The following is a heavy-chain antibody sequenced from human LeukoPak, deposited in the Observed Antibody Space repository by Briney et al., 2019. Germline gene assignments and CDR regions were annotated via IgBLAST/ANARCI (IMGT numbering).Heavy chain of an antibody. J-gene: IGHJ5*02. D-gene: IGHD6-19*01. CDR3: ARERQSRFDP. V-gene: IGHV4-4*07. Sequence: PSETLSLTCSVSGGSIGGYSWTWIRQPAGKGLEWIGRIYTSGSTNYNPSLKSRVTMSVDTSKNQFSLKLSSVTAADTAVYYCARERQSRFDPWGQGTLVTVSS. CDR2: IYTSGST. CDR1: GGSIGGYS.